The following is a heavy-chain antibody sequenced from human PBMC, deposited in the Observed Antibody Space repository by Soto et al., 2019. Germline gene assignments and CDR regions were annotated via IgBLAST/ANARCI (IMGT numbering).Heavy chain of an antibody. CDR2: IYHSGST. D-gene: IGHD3-3*01. CDR1: GGSISSSNW. CDR3: AGVSWSYYFGMDV. V-gene: IGHV4-4*02. Sequence: QVQLQESGPGLVKPSGNLSLTCAVSGGSISSSNWWSWVRQPPGKGLEWSGEIYHSGSTKYNPSLKSRVTTSVDTSKNQYSLKLSSVTAADTAVYYWAGVSWSYYFGMDVWGQGTTGTVSS. J-gene: IGHJ6*02.